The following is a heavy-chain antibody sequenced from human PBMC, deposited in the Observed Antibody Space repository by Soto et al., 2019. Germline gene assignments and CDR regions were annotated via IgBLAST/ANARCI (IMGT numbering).Heavy chain of an antibody. V-gene: IGHV1-69*11. J-gene: IGHJ6*02. D-gene: IGHD3-16*02. CDR3: ARWPQPRYTADPYAVDV. CDR1: GGTFSSSG. Sequence: QVHLVQSGTEVKKPGSSVKVSCKASGGTFSSSGFSWVRQAPGQGLEWMGMSVPSLDTTNYAQKFQARGTITADEVTSTAYMELRSLRSEDTAVYYCARWPQPRYTADPYAVDVWGQGTRVIVSS. CDR2: SVPSLDTT.